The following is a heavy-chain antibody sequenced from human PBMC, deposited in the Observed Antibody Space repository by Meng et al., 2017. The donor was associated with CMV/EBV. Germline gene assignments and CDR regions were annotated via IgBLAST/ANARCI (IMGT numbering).Heavy chain of an antibody. CDR1: GGTFSSYA. CDR2: IIPIFGTA. J-gene: IGHJ2*01. CDR3: AREVDDCGDGWYFDL. V-gene: IGHV1-69*12. Sequence: QVQRVKAGAEGKKPGYSVKVPCKASGGTFSSYAISWVRQAPGQGLEWMGGIIPIFGTANYAQKFQGRVTITADESTSTAYMELSSLRSEDTAVYYCAREVDDCGDGWYFDLWGRGTLVTVSS. D-gene: IGHD4-17*01.